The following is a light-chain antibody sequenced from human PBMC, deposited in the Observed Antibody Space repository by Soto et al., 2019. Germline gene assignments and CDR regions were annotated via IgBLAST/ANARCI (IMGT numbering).Light chain of an antibody. J-gene: IGLJ2*01. CDR1: SSDVGGYNY. CDR2: EVT. V-gene: IGLV2-14*01. Sequence: QSALTQPASVSGSLGQSTTISCTGTSSDVGGYNYVSWYQQHPGKAPKLMIYEVTSRPSGVSNRFSGSKSGNTASLTISGLQAGDEADYYCSSYTSSSTLGVFGGGTKVTVL. CDR3: SSYTSSSTLGV.